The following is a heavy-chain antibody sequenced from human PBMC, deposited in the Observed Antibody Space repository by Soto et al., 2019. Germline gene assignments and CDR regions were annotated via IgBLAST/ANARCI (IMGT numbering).Heavy chain of an antibody. CDR3: ARNSEITIFGVVIIQPFDY. V-gene: IGHV1-18*01. CDR2: ISAYNGNT. CDR1: GYTFTSYG. J-gene: IGHJ4*02. D-gene: IGHD3-3*01. Sequence: ASVKVSCKASGYTFTSYGISWVRQAPGQGLEWMGWISAYNGNTNYAQKLQGRVTMTTDTSTSTAYMELRSLRSDDTAVYYCARNSEITIFGVVIIQPFDYWRQGTLVTVSS.